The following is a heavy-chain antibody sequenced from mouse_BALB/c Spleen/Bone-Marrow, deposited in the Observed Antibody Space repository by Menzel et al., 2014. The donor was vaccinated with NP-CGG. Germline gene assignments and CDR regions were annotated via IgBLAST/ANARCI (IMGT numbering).Heavy chain of an antibody. CDR1: GYAFTSYD. D-gene: IGHD4-1*01. CDR2: IDPYNGGT. CDR3: ARSILGAMDY. V-gene: IGHV1S135*01. J-gene: IGHJ4*01. Sequence: EVKLVASGPELVKPGASVKVSCKASGYAFTSYDMYWVKQSTGKHLEWIGYIDPYNGGTSYNQKFKGKATLTVDKSSSTAYMHLNSLTSEYSAVYYCARSILGAMDYWGQGPSVTVAS.